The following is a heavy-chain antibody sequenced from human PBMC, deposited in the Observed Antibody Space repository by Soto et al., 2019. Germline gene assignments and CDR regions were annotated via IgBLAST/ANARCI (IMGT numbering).Heavy chain of an antibody. CDR3: ATGIAAAGSFDY. Sequence: ASVKVSCKVSGDTLTELSMHWVRQAPGKGLEWMGGFDPEDGETIYAQKFQGRVTMTEDTSTDTAYMELSSLRSEDTAVYYCATGIAAAGSFDYWGQGTLVTVSS. V-gene: IGHV1-24*01. CDR2: FDPEDGET. J-gene: IGHJ4*02. CDR1: GDTLTELS. D-gene: IGHD6-13*01.